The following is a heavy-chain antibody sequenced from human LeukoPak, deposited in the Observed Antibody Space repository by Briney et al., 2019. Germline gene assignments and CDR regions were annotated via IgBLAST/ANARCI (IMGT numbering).Heavy chain of an antibody. Sequence: PSVNVSCKASGGTFTSYAICWVRQAPGQGHERMGGITIIFGTANSAQKFQGKITNTGDKSTSTDYMELSSMESDDTAVYYCAGELWLGKLLGPCYYYYGMDVWGKGTTVTVSS. CDR2: ITIIFGTA. CDR3: AGELWLGKLLGPCYYYYGMDV. D-gene: IGHD3-10*01. V-gene: IGHV1-69*06. J-gene: IGHJ6*04. CDR1: GGTFTSYA.